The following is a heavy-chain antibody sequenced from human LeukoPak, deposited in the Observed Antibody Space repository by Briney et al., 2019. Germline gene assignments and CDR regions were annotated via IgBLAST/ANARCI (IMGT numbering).Heavy chain of an antibody. CDR1: GYTFTSYG. J-gene: IGHJ4*02. V-gene: IGHV1-18*01. CDR2: ISAYNGNT. Sequence: ASVKVSCKASGYTFTSYGISWVRQAPGQGLEWMGWISAYNGNTNYAQKLQGRVTMTTDTSTSTAYTELRSLRSDDTAVYYCARAKAYCGGDCYRPYYFDYWGQGTLVTVSS. CDR3: ARAKAYCGGDCYRPYYFDY. D-gene: IGHD2-21*02.